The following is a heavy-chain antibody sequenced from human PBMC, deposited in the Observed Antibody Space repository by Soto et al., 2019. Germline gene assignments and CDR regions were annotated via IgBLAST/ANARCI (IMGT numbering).Heavy chain of an antibody. V-gene: IGHV4-38-2*01. CDR3: ERARSFARPAGWFEP. J-gene: IGHJ5*02. CDR2: VYHSGAT. D-gene: IGHD6-13*01. Sequence: SETLSLTCAVSGYSMTSGFYWGWIRQTPGKGLEWIGSVYHSGATYYNPSLQSRVSISVDTSKSQFSLKLISVSAADTGTYYCERARSFARPAGWFEPWAQGTQVTVSS. CDR1: GYSMTSGFY.